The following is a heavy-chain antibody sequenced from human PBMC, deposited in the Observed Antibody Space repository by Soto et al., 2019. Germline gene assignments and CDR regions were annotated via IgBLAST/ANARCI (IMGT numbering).Heavy chain of an antibody. CDR2: IWYDGSNK. D-gene: IGHD6-6*01. CDR3: ARGFEYSSPFDY. V-gene: IGHV3-33*01. Sequence: GGSLRLSCAASGFTFSSYCMHWVRQAPGKGLEWVAVIWYDGSNKYYADSVKGRFTISRDNSKNTLYLQMNSLRAEDTAVYYCARGFEYSSPFDYWGQGTLVTVSS. J-gene: IGHJ4*02. CDR1: GFTFSSYC.